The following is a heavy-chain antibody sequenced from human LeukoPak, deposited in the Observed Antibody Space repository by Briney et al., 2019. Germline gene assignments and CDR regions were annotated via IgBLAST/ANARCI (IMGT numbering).Heavy chain of an antibody. CDR3: ARIPYSSGWYIWYFDL. J-gene: IGHJ2*01. CDR1: GGSVSSGSYY. Sequence: SETLSLTCTVSGGSVSSGSYYWSWIRQPPGKGPEWIGYIYYSGSTNYNPSLKSRVTISVDTSKNQFSLKLSSVTAADTAVYYCARIPYSSGWYIWYFDLWGRGTLVTVSS. V-gene: IGHV4-61*01. CDR2: IYYSGST. D-gene: IGHD6-19*01.